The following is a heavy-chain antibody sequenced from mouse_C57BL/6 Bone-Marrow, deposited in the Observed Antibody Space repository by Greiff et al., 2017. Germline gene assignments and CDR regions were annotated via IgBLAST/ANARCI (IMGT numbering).Heavy chain of an antibody. D-gene: IGHD2-4*01. J-gene: IGHJ3*01. Sequence: EVKVVESGEGLVKPGGSLKLSCAASGFTFSSYAMSWVRQTPEKRLEWVAYISSGGAYIYYADTVKGRFTISRYNDRNTRYLQMSSLKSEDTAMYYCTRDPYDYDVGFAYWGQGTLVTVSA. CDR1: GFTFSSYA. CDR2: ISSGGAYI. V-gene: IGHV5-9-1*02. CDR3: TRDPYDYDVGFAY.